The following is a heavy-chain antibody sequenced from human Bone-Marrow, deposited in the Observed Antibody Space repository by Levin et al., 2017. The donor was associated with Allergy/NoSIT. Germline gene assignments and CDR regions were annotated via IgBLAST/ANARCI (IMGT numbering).Heavy chain of an antibody. J-gene: IGHJ6*02. D-gene: IGHD3-9*01. V-gene: IGHV1-24*01. Sequence: GESLKISCKVFGDTLSDLSMHWVRQAPGKGLEWMGGFDPEDGETTYSKEFQGRVTMTDDTSTNTVSMELSSLTSDDTAVYYCATRKGNTGDYSLVYQCSMDVWGQGTTVIVSS. CDR2: FDPEDGET. CDR3: ATRKGNTGDYSLVYQCSMDV. CDR1: GDTLSDLS.